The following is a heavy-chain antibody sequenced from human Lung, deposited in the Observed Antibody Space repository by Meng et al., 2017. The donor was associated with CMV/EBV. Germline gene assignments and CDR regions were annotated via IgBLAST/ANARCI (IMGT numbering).Heavy chain of an antibody. CDR3: IWNDLGDY. D-gene: IGHD1-1*01. J-gene: IGHJ4*02. CDR1: GFTFSNAW. V-gene: IGHV3-15*01. Sequence: EAELLGSGGDGVKPWGSISHCWAVCGFTFSNAWMSWVRQAPGKGLEWVGRIKSKTDGETADYNAPVKGRFTISRDDSKNTLYLQMNSLKTEDTAIYYCIWNDLGDYWGQGTLVTVSS. CDR2: IKSKTDGETA.